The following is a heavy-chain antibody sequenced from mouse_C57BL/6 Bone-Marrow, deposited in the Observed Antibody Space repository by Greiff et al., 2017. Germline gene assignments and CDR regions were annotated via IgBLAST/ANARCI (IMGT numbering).Heavy chain of an antibody. D-gene: IGHD1-1*01. CDR1: GFSLTSYG. CDR2: IWSGGST. Sequence: QVQLKQSGPGLVQPSQSLSITCTVSGFSLTSYGVHWVRQSPGKGLEWLGVIWSGGSTDYNAAFISRLSISKDNSKSQVFFKMNSLQADDTAIYYCAFYGSSPAWFAYWGQGTLVTVSA. J-gene: IGHJ3*01. CDR3: AFYGSSPAWFAY. V-gene: IGHV2-2*01.